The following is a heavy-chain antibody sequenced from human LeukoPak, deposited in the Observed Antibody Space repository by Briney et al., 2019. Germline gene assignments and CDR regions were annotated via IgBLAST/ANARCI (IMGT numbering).Heavy chain of an antibody. D-gene: IGHD4-17*01. V-gene: IGHV7-4-1*02. J-gene: IGHJ5*02. CDR2: ININTGNP. CDR1: GYTFTSYA. CDR3: ARDHDYGDYVDSNWFDP. Sequence: EASVKVSCKASGYTFTSYAMNWVRQAPGQGLEWMGWININTGNPTYAQGFTGRFVFSLDTSVSTAYLQISSLKAEDTAVYYCARDHDYGDYVDSNWFDPWGQGTLVTVSS.